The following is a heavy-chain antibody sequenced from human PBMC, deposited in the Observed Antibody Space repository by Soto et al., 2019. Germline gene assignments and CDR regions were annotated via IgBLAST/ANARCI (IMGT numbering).Heavy chain of an antibody. V-gene: IGHV1-3*05. D-gene: IGHD6-19*01. CDR2: INAVNGNT. CDR3: ARAVAVPADFDY. CDR1: GYTFNGYA. Sequence: QVQLVQSGAEEKKPGASVKVSCKASGYTFNGYAMHWVRQAPGQRLEWMGWINAVNGNTKYSQKFQGRVTITRDTSASTAYMELSSLRSEDTAVYYCARAVAVPADFDYWGQGTLVTVSS. J-gene: IGHJ4*02.